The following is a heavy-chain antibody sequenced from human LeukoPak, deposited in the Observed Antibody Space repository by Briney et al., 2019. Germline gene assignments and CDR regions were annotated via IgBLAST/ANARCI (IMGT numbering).Heavy chain of an antibody. CDR1: GGSMSSYY. V-gene: IGHV4-59*01. D-gene: IGHD3-10*01. CDR2: IYYSGSN. Sequence: SETLSLTCSVSGGSMSSYYWSWIRQPPGKGLEWIGYIYYSGSNNYNPSLKSRITISVDTSKNQFSLKVSSVTAADTAVYYCARIIRVREALMVDVWGQGTTVTVTS. J-gene: IGHJ6*02. CDR3: ARIIRVREALMVDV.